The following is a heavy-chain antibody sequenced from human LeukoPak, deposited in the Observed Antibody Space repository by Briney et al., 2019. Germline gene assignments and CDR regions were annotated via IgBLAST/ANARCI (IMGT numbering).Heavy chain of an antibody. V-gene: IGHV3-21*01. CDR2: ISSSSSYI. CDR3: ARDPAQYYYGSGSVDY. J-gene: IGHJ4*02. D-gene: IGHD3-10*01. CDR1: GFTFSSYS. Sequence: PGGSLRLSCAASGFTFSSYSMNWVRQAPGKGLEWVSSISSSSSYIYYADSVKGRFTISRDNAKNSLYLQMNSLRAEDTAVYYCARDPAQYYYGSGSVDYWGQGTLVTVSP.